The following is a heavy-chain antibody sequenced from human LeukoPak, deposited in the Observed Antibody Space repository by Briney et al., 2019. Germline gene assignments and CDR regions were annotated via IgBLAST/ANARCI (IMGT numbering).Heavy chain of an antibody. Sequence: GRSLRLSCAASGFSFSSYTMNWVRQAPGKGLERVSSISSSSTYIYYADSVKGRSTISRDNAKNSLSLQMNSLRAEDTAVYYCARDVYDSSGFSGAFDIWGQGTMVTVSS. CDR2: ISSSSTYI. J-gene: IGHJ3*02. CDR1: GFSFSSYT. D-gene: IGHD3-22*01. V-gene: IGHV3-21*01. CDR3: ARDVYDSSGFSGAFDI.